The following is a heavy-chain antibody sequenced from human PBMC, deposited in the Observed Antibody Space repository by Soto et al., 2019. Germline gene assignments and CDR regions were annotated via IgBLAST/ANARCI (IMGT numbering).Heavy chain of an antibody. CDR2: INSDGSRT. CDR1: GFTFRNSW. Sequence: EVQLVESGGGLVQPGGSLRLSCVASGFTFRNSWMHWGRQAPGTGLVWVSHINSDGSRTTYADSVKGRFTISRDNAKNTLYLQMNSLRAEDTAVYCCARDSSSALDVWGQGTTVSVSS. CDR3: ARDSSSALDV. V-gene: IGHV3-74*01. J-gene: IGHJ6*01.